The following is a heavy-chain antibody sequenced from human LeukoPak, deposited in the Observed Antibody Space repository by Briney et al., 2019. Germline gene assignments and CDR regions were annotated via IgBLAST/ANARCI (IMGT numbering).Heavy chain of an antibody. CDR2: ISSSGDKT. Sequence: GGSLRLSCEVSGFTFTSHAISWVRQAPGKGLEWVSAISSSGDKTYYADSVKGRFTISRDNSKNTVNLQLNTLRAEDTAVYYCANHYDISSGLVGFDVWGQGTMVTVSP. CDR3: ANHYDISSGLVGFDV. CDR1: GFTFTSHA. V-gene: IGHV3-23*01. D-gene: IGHD3-3*01. J-gene: IGHJ3*01.